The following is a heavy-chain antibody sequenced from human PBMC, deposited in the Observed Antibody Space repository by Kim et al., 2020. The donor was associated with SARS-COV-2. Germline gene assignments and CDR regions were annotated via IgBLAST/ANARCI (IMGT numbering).Heavy chain of an antibody. CDR2: ISSGGETT. CDR3: VRDVYYGWGSGRPSYYMDV. Sequence: GGSLRLSCAASGFTFSDYYMSWIRQAPGKGLDFVSYISSGGETTYYADSMKGRFTISRDNAKNSLYLEMNSLRVDDTAVYYCVRDVYYGWGSGRPSYYMDVLGKGTMVTVSS. CDR1: GFTFSDYY. V-gene: IGHV3-11*01. D-gene: IGHD3-10*01. J-gene: IGHJ6*03.